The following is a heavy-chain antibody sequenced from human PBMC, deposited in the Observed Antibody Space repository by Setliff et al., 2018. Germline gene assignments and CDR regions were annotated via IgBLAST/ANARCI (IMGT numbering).Heavy chain of an antibody. Sequence: LSLTCIVSCASIREYYWSWVRQPPGKGLEWIGNLYYNGGTSHNPSFEDRVSISRDTSKNQFSLTVQSVTAADTAVYYCVGDIYFYGGYATGLGAFDIWGQGTLVTVS. CDR2: LYYNGGT. CDR1: CASIREYY. D-gene: IGHD5-12*01. J-gene: IGHJ3*02. V-gene: IGHV4-59*01. CDR3: VGDIYFYGGYATGLGAFDI.